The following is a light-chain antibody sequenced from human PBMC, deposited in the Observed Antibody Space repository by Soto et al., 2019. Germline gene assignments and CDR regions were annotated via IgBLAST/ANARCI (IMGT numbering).Light chain of an antibody. Sequence: QPVLTQPGAVTECPGQSITISCTGTSSDVGGYNYGSWYQQHPGKAPKFMIYDVSSRPSGVSNRFSGSKSGNTASLTISGLQAEDEADYYCCSYTTSNTRRIVFGTGTKVTVL. CDR2: DVS. V-gene: IGLV2-14*03. CDR3: CSYTTSNTRRIV. CDR1: SSDVGGYNY. J-gene: IGLJ1*01.